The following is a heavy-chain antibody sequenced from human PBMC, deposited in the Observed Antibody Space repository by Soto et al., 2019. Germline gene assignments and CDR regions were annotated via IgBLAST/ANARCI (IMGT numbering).Heavy chain of an antibody. CDR3: AREWGYCSSTSCYRYYYYGMDV. CDR2: IWYDGSNK. D-gene: IGHD2-2*01. CDR1: GFTFSSYG. V-gene: IGHV3-33*01. J-gene: IGHJ6*02. Sequence: QVQLVESGGGVVQPGRSLRLSCAASGFTFSSYGMHWVRQAPGKGLEWVAVIWYDGSNKYYADSVKGRFTISRDNSKNTLYLQMNSLRAEDTAVYYCAREWGYCSSTSCYRYYYYGMDVWGQGTTVTVSS.